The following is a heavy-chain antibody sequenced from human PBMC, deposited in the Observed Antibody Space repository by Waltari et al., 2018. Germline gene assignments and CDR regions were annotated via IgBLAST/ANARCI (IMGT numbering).Heavy chain of an antibody. J-gene: IGHJ4*02. CDR1: GFTFSSYW. CDR3: GRSMVQGMVIDY. Sequence: EVQLVESGGGLVQPGGSLRLSCAASGFTFSSYWMSWVRQAPGKGMEWVANIKQDGSEKYYVDSVKGRFTISRDNAKNSLYLQMNSLRAEDTAVYYCGRSMVQGMVIDYWGQGTLVTVSS. D-gene: IGHD3-10*01. CDR2: IKQDGSEK. V-gene: IGHV3-7*01.